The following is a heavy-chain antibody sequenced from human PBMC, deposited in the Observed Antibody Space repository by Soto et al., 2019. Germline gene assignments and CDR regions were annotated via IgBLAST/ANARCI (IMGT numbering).Heavy chain of an antibody. J-gene: IGHJ4*02. CDR1: GCTFSDYY. CDR3: AREGVLLNTWEKY. D-gene: IGHD3-16*01. V-gene: IGHV3-11*06. Sequence: PGGSLRLSCAASGCTFSDYYMSWIRQAPGKGLECVSYISSSSSYTNYADSVKGRFTISRDNAKNSLYLQMNSLRAEDTAVYYCAREGVLLNTWEKYWGQRTLVTVSS. CDR2: ISSSSSYT.